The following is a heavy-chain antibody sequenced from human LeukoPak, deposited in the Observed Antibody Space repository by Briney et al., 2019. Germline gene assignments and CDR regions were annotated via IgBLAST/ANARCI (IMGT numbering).Heavy chain of an antibody. Sequence: PGGSLRLSCAAPGFTFSTYSMNWVRQAPGKGLEWVSYISSSSSNIYYADSVKGRSTISRDNAKNSLYLQMNSLRAEDTAVYYCARGSAGVAATRESQNDYWGQGTLVTVSS. D-gene: IGHD2-15*01. CDR1: GFTFSTYS. CDR2: ISSSSSNI. CDR3: ARGSAGVAATRESQNDY. J-gene: IGHJ4*02. V-gene: IGHV3-48*01.